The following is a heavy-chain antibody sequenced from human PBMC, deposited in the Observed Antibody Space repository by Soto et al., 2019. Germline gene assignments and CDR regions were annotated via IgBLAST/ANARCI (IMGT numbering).Heavy chain of an antibody. V-gene: IGHV3-7*01. CDR3: ARDTHYYGSGSCFNY. D-gene: IGHD3-10*01. J-gene: IGHJ4*02. CDR1: GFTFSNYW. CDR2: IKHDGSER. Sequence: GGSLRLSCAASGFTFSNYWMSWVRQAPGKGLEWVANIKHDGSERYYVDSVKGRFTISRDNAESSLFLQMNSLRAEDSAVYYCARDTHYYGSGSCFNYWGQGTLVTVSS.